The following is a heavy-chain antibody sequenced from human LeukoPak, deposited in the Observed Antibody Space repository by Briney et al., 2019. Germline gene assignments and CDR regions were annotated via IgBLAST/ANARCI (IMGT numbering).Heavy chain of an antibody. Sequence: SETLSLTCTVSGYSINRGYFWGWVRQPPGKGPEWIGSIFHTGDVYYNPSLRSRVTLSIDTSRNQVSLKVTSVTAADTALYYCAMVVASTSIDSWGQGILVTVSS. V-gene: IGHV4-38-2*02. CDR2: IFHTGDV. CDR3: AMVVASTSIDS. CDR1: GYSINRGYF. D-gene: IGHD2-15*01. J-gene: IGHJ4*02.